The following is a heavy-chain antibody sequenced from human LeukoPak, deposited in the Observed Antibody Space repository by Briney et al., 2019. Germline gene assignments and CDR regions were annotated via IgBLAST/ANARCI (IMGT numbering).Heavy chain of an antibody. D-gene: IGHD3-10*01. V-gene: IGHV3-11*01. J-gene: IGHJ4*02. CDR1: GFTFTDYY. Sequence: GGSVRHSCAASGFTFTDYYMSWIRQAPGKGLEWVSYISSSGSTIYYADSVKGRFTISRDNAKNSLYLLMNSLRAEDTAVYYCARHYGSGTYDNVQYYFDYWGQGTLVTVSS. CDR3: ARHYGSGTYDNVQYYFDY. CDR2: ISSSGSTI.